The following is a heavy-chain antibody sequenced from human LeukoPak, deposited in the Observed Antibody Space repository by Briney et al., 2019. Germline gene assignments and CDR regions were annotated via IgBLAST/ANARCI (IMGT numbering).Heavy chain of an antibody. Sequence: PGGSLRLSCAASGFTFSSYGMHWVRQAPGKGLEWVAVIWYDGSNKYYADSVKGRFTISRDNSKNTLYLQMNSLRAEDTAVYYCANGVYSFQPEWYGMDVWGQGTTVTVSS. D-gene: IGHD3-3*01. J-gene: IGHJ6*02. V-gene: IGHV3-30*02. CDR2: IWYDGSNK. CDR3: ANGVYSFQPEWYGMDV. CDR1: GFTFSSYG.